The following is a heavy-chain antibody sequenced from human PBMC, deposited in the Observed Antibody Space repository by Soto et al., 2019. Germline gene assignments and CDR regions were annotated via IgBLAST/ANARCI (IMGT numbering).Heavy chain of an antibody. D-gene: IGHD2-15*01. CDR3: AKAYCSGGSCYSTRPAYYYYYYMDV. Sequence: GGSLRLSCAASGFTFSSYAMSWVRQAPGKGLEWVSAISGSGGSTYYADSVKGRFTISRDNSKNTLYLQMNSLRAEDTAVYYCAKAYCSGGSCYSTRPAYYYYYYMDVWGKGTKVTVSS. J-gene: IGHJ6*03. CDR1: GFTFSSYA. V-gene: IGHV3-23*01. CDR2: ISGSGGST.